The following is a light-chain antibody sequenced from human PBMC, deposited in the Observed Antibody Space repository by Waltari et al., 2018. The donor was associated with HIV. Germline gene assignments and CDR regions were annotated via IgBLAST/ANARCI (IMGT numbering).Light chain of an antibody. CDR3: QQYTTWPYT. Sequence: ELVLTQSPATLSVSPGERVTLSCMDGRRFNTNLAWYHQRPGQTPSRLVYGASSRASGVPARFSGSGSETDFPLTISSLQPGDFAFYYCQQYTTWPYTFGQGTKMEIK. J-gene: IGKJ2*01. CDR2: GAS. CDR1: RRFNTN. V-gene: IGKV3-15*01.